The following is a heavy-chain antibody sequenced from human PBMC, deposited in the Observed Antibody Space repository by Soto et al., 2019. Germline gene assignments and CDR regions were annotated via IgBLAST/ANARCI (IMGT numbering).Heavy chain of an antibody. CDR2: IVVGSGNT. Sequence: SVKVSCKASGFTFTSSAVQWVRQARGQRLEWIGWIVVGSGNTNYAQKFQERVTITRDMSTSTAYMELSSLRSEGTAVYYCAAFEGYCSSTSCYRYWYFDLWGRGTLVTVPS. J-gene: IGHJ2*01. D-gene: IGHD2-2*01. CDR3: AAFEGYCSSTSCYRYWYFDL. V-gene: IGHV1-58*01. CDR1: GFTFTSSA.